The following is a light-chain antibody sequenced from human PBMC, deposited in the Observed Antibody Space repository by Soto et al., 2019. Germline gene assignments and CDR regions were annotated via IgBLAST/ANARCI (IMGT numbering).Light chain of an antibody. J-gene: IGKJ1*01. CDR1: QSVLYSSNNKNY. Sequence: DIVMTQYPDSLAVSLGERATINCKSSQSVLYSSNNKNYLAWYQQKPGQPPKLLIYWASTRESGFPDRVSGSGSRTDSPLTISRLQAEDAADYYCQQYYRPWTFGQGTKVEIK. V-gene: IGKV4-1*01. CDR2: WAS. CDR3: QQYYRPWT.